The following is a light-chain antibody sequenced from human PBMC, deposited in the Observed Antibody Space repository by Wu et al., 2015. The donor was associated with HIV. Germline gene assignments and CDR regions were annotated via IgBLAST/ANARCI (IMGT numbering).Light chain of an antibody. CDR3: QQYGDSPWT. J-gene: IGKJ1*01. CDR2: GAS. Sequence: EIVLTQSPGTLSLSPGERATLSCRASQSVSSSYLAWYQQKPGQAPRLLIHGASRRAAGIPDRFSGSGSGTDFTLTISRLESEDLGVYYCQQYGDSPWTFGLGAKVEIK. CDR1: QSVSSSY. V-gene: IGKV3-20*01.